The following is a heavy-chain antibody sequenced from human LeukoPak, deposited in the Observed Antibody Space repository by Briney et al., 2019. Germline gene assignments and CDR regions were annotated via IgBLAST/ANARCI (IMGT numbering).Heavy chain of an antibody. Sequence: PSETLSLTCAVYRGSFSGYYWSWIRQVPGKGPEWIGEIDHNGRTNANSSLRSRVTLSVDMSKNQFSLRLSSVTAADTAVYYCARRNSRGYDGSEYFDYWGQGSLVAVSS. CDR1: RGSFSGYY. V-gene: IGHV4-34*01. J-gene: IGHJ4*02. D-gene: IGHD3-16*01. CDR2: IDHNGRT. CDR3: ARRNSRGYDGSEYFDY.